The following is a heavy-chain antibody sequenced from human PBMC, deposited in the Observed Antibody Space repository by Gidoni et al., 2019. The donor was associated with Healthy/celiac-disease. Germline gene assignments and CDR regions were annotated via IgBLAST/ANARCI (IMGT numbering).Heavy chain of an antibody. CDR3: ARDSSSWYSFDY. Sequence: QVQLQQSGPGLVTPSQTLSLPCAISGASVSSNSAAWHWIRQSPSRGLAWPGKTYYRSKWYNDYAVSVKSRINTTPDTSKNQFSLQLNSVTPEDTAVYYCARDSSSWYSFDYWGQGTLVTVSS. CDR1: GASVSSNSAA. D-gene: IGHD6-13*01. V-gene: IGHV6-1*01. CDR2: TYYRSKWYN. J-gene: IGHJ4*02.